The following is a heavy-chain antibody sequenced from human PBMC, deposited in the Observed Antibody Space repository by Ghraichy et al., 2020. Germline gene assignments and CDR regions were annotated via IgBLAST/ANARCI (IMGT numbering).Heavy chain of an antibody. CDR3: ARGSGGYCSGGSCSNWFDP. CDR2: INHSGST. CDR1: GGSFSGYY. Sequence: TLSLTCAVYGGSFSGYYWSWIRQPPGKGLEWIEEINHSGSTNYNPSLKSRVTISVDTSKNQFSLKLSSVTAADTAVYYCARGSGGYCSGGSCSNWFDPWGQGTLVTVSS. D-gene: IGHD2-15*01. V-gene: IGHV4-34*01. J-gene: IGHJ5*02.